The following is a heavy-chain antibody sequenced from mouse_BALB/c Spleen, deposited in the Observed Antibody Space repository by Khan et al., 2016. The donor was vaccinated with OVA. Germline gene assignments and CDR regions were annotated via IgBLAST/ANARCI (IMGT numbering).Heavy chain of an antibody. CDR3: ARHRFTTPTAWFAY. J-gene: IGHJ3*01. CDR1: GFTFSSYG. V-gene: IGHV5-6*01. D-gene: IGHD1-2*01. Sequence: EVELVESGGDLVKPGGSLNLSCEASGFTFSSYGMSWLRQTPDKRLEWVATISNGGSYTYYPDSVKGRLTIPRANAKNTLYLQMSSLKSEDTAMYYCARHRFTTPTAWFAYWGQGTLVTVSA. CDR2: ISNGGSYT.